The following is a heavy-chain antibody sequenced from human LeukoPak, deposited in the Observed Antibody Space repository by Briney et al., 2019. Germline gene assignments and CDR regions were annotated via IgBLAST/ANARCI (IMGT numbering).Heavy chain of an antibody. J-gene: IGHJ4*02. D-gene: IGHD3-10*01. CDR2: IKNKPDGGTT. CDR3: TVVNYGSGSYPLGY. CDR1: GFTFSHAW. Sequence: GGSLRLSCAASGFTFSHAWMSWVRQAPGKGLEWVGRIKNKPDGGTTDYAAPVQGRFTISRDDSKNTLSLQMNSLKAEDTAVYYCTVVNYGSGSYPLGYWGQGTLVTVSS. V-gene: IGHV3-15*01.